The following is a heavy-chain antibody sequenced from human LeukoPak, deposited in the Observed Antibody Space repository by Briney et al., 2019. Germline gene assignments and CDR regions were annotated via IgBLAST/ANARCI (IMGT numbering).Heavy chain of an antibody. D-gene: IGHD6-13*01. CDR2: ISYDGSNK. J-gene: IGHJ4*02. Sequence: GGSLRLSCAASGFTFSSYAMHWVRQAPGKGLEWVAVISYDGSNKYYADSVKGRFTISRDNSKNTLYLQMNSLRAEDTAVYYCAREWDGAAAGYFDYWGQGTLVTVSS. V-gene: IGHV3-30*04. CDR1: GFTFSSYA. CDR3: AREWDGAAAGYFDY.